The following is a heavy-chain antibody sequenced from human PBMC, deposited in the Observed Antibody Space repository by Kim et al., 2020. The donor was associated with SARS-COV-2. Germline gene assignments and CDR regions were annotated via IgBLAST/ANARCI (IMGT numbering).Heavy chain of an antibody. CDR2: IYSGGST. CDR3: ARDLADYEAALRY. Sequence: GGSLRLSCAASGFTVSSNYMSWVRQAPGKGLEWVSVIYSGGSTYYADSVKGRFTISRDNSKNTLYLQMNSLRAEDTAVYYCARDLADYEAALRYWGQGTLVTVSS. D-gene: IGHD4-17*01. J-gene: IGHJ4*02. CDR1: GFTVSSNY. V-gene: IGHV3-53*01.